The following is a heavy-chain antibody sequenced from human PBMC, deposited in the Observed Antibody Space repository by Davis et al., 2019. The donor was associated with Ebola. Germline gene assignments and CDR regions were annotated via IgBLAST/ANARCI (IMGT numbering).Heavy chain of an antibody. Sequence: SETLSLTCTVSGDSMSPYYWSCIRQSPGKGLEWIGHIYHSGSTNYNPSLKSRVTISRDTSKNQFSLKVNSVAAADTAMYYCARQYSSGWLDYWGQGTLVTVSS. D-gene: IGHD6-19*01. J-gene: IGHJ4*02. CDR3: ARQYSSGWLDY. CDR1: GDSMSPYY. CDR2: IYHSGST. V-gene: IGHV4-59*01.